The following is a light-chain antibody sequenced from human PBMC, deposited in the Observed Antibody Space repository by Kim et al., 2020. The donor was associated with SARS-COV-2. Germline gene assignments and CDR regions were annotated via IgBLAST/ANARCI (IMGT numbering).Light chain of an antibody. CDR3: SSRDSSGNHLI. CDR2: AGN. V-gene: IGLV3-19*01. Sequence: YYTTWYQQKPGQAPVLVIYAGNNRPSGIPDRFSGSSSGDTASLTLTGAQAEYEAAYYCSSRDSSGNHLIFGGGTQLTVL. J-gene: IGLJ2*01. CDR1: YY.